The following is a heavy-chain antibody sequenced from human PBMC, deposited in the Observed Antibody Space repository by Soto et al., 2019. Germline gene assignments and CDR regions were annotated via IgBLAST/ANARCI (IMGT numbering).Heavy chain of an antibody. CDR1: GFTFSSYG. J-gene: IGHJ6*03. CDR3: ARDVTRYNWNDAEYYYYYYMDV. D-gene: IGHD1-1*01. CDR2: IWYDGSNK. V-gene: IGHV3-33*01. Sequence: GGSLRLSCAASGFTFSSYGMHWVRQAPGKGLEWVAVIWYDGSNKYYADSVKGRFTISRDNSKNTLYLQMNSLRAEDTAVYYCARDVTRYNWNDAEYYYYYYMDVWGKGTTVTVSS.